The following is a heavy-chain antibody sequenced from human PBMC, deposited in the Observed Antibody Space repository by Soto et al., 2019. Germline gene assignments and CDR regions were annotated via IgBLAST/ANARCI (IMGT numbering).Heavy chain of an antibody. CDR1: GGTFSSYA. CDR3: ARVAPQHKEGDPRDYGMDV. J-gene: IGHJ6*02. CDR2: IIPIFGTA. V-gene: IGHV1-69*12. Sequence: QVQLVQSGAEVKKPGSSVKVSCKASGGTFSSYAISWVRQAPGQGLEWMGGIIPIFGTANYAQKFQGRVTITADESTSTAYMELSSLRSEDTAVYYCARVAPQHKEGDPRDYGMDVWGQGTTVTVSS. D-gene: IGHD3-16*01.